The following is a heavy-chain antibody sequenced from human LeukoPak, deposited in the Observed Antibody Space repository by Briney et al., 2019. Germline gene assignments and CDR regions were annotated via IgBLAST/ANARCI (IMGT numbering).Heavy chain of an antibody. CDR2: IYYSGST. J-gene: IGHJ4*02. CDR1: GGSISSGGYY. V-gene: IGHV4-31*03. Sequence: SQTLSLTCTVSGGSISSGGYYWSWIRQHPGKGLEWIGYIYYSGSTNYNPSLKSRVTISVDTSKNQFSLKLSSVTAADTAVYYCASPDPSYESGYDAFDYWGQGTLVTVSS. CDR3: ASPDPSYESGYDAFDY. D-gene: IGHD5-12*01.